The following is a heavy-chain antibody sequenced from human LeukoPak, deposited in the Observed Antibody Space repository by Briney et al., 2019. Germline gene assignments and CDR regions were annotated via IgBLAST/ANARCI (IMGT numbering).Heavy chain of an antibody. CDR3: ARPHSSGWYGGFDI. Sequence: SETLSLTCTVSGGSISSYYWSWIRQPPGKGLEWIGYIYYSGSGSTSYNPSLKSRVNISLDTSKNQFSLKLRSVTAADTAVYYCARPHSSGWYGGFDIWGQGTMVTVSS. D-gene: IGHD6-19*01. V-gene: IGHV4-59*08. J-gene: IGHJ3*02. CDR1: GGSISSYY. CDR2: IYYSGSGST.